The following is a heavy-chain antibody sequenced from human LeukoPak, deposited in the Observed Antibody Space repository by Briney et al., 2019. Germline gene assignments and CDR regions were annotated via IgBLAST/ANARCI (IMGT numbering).Heavy chain of an antibody. CDR2: SFYSGYT. CDR3: ARHSGALFRPKDV. CDR1: GGSISSRSHY. Sequence: SETLSLTCTVSGGSISSRSHYWGWIRQPPGTGLEWIGTSFYSGYTYYNPSLKSRVTISVDTSKNQFSLKLDSVTAADTAVYYCARHSGALFRPKDVWGQGTTVIVTS. D-gene: IGHD5-12*01. V-gene: IGHV4-39*01. J-gene: IGHJ6*02.